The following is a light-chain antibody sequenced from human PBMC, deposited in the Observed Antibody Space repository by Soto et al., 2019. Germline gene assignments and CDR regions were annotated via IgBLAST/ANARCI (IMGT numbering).Light chain of an antibody. CDR3: QQRSNWWT. CDR2: DAS. Sequence: EIVLTQSPATLSLSPGERATLSCRVSQSVSSYLAWYQQKPGQAPRLLIYDASNRATGIPARFSGSGSGTDFTLTISSLEPEEFAVYYCQQRSNWWTFGQGTKVEIK. V-gene: IGKV3-11*01. J-gene: IGKJ1*01. CDR1: QSVSSY.